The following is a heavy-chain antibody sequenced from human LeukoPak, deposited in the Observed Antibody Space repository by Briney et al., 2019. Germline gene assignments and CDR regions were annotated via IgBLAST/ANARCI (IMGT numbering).Heavy chain of an antibody. J-gene: IGHJ5*02. V-gene: IGHV4-4*07. CDR2: VYSSGNT. D-gene: IGHD1-14*01. CDR1: GGSISDYH. Sequence: SETLSLTCNVSGGSISDYHWSWIRQPAGKGLEWIGRVYSSGNTNYNASLKSRVTMSLDTSKNQFSLKLSSVTAADTAVYYCARDTGVFRQNNWFDPWGQGTLVTVSS. CDR3: ARDTGVFRQNNWFDP.